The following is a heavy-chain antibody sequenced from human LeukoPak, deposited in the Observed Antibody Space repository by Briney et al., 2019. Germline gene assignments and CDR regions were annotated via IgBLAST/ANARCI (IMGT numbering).Heavy chain of an antibody. D-gene: IGHD6-13*01. CDR3: ARDIAAAGRPI. J-gene: IGHJ4*02. Sequence: PSETLSLTCTVSGGSISSYYWGWIRQPPGKGLEWIGSIYHSGSTYYNPSLKSRVTISVDTSKNQFSLKLSSVTAADTAVYYCARDIAAAGRPIWGQGTLVTVSS. CDR2: IYHSGST. CDR1: GGSISSYY. V-gene: IGHV4-38-2*02.